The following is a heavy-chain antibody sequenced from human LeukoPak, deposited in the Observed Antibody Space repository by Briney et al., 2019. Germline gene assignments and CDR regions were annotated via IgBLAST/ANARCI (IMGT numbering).Heavy chain of an antibody. J-gene: IGHJ6*01. V-gene: IGHV3-21*01. Sequence: PGRSLRLSCAATGFTFSSYSMNWVRQAPGKGLEWVSSISSSSSYIYYADSVKGRFTISRDNAKNSLYLQMNSLRAEDTAVYYRARGDVAAAGTYYYYGMDVWGKGPRSPSPQ. D-gene: IGHD6-13*01. CDR2: ISSSSSYI. CDR1: GFTFSSYS. CDR3: ARGDVAAAGTYYYYGMDV.